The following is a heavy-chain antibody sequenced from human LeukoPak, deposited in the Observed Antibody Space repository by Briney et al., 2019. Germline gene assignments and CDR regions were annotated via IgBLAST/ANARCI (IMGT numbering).Heavy chain of an antibody. CDR1: GYTFTSYG. D-gene: IGHD6-19*01. CDR2: VNPNSGGT. J-gene: IGHJ4*02. V-gene: IGHV1-2*02. Sequence: VASVKVSCKASGYTFTSYGISWVRQAPGQGLEWMGWVNPNSGGTNYAQKFQGRVTMTRDTSISTAYMELSRLRSDDTAVYYCARGGDEVTAVAEALFDYWGQGTLVTVSS. CDR3: ARGGDEVTAVAEALFDY.